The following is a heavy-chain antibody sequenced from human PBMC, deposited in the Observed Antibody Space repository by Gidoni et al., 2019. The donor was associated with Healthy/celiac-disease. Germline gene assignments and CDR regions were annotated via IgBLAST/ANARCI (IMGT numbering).Heavy chain of an antibody. Sequence: QVQLQQWGAGLLKPSETLSLTCAVYGGSFSGYYWSWFRQPPGKGLEWIGEINQRGSTNYNPSLKSRVTISGDPSKNQCSRKRSSETAADTAVYYCARGRGGSYYRNDYWGQGTLVTGSS. D-gene: IGHD1-26*01. J-gene: IGHJ4*02. CDR2: INQRGST. V-gene: IGHV4-34*01. CDR3: ARGRGGSYYRNDY. CDR1: GGSFSGYY.